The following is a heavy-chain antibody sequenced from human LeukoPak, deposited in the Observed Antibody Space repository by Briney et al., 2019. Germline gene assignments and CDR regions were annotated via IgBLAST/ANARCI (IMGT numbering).Heavy chain of an antibody. D-gene: IGHD2-2*02. CDR1: GYTFTNYG. J-gene: IGHJ3*02. CDR2: ISAFHGNT. CDR3: ARVHAYCSSTSCYSGDAFDI. Sequence: ASVKVPCKASGYTFTNYGISWVRPAPGQGLEWMGWISAFHGNTNYAQKLQGRVTMTTDTSTSTAYMELRSLRSDDTAVYYCARVHAYCSSTSCYSGDAFDIWGQGTMVTVSS. V-gene: IGHV1-18*01.